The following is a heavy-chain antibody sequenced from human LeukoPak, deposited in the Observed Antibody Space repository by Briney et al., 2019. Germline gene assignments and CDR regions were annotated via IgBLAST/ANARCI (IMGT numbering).Heavy chain of an antibody. CDR1: GGSFSGYY. CDR2: IDHSGST. CDR3: ARKPRDYYDSSGRKTHFDY. Sequence: SETLSLTCAVYGGSFSGYYWSWIRQPPGKGLEWIGEIDHSGSTNYNPSLKSRVTISVDTSKNQFSLKLSPVTAADTAVYYCARKPRDYYDSSGRKTHFDYLGQGTLVTVSS. D-gene: IGHD3-22*01. V-gene: IGHV4-34*01. J-gene: IGHJ4*02.